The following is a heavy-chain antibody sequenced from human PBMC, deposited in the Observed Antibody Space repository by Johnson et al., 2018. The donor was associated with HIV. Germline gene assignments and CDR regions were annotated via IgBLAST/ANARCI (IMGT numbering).Heavy chain of an antibody. CDR2: IYSGGST. J-gene: IGHJ3*01. CDR1: GFTVSNNF. CDR3: ARGVRGVIID. V-gene: IGHV3-66*01. D-gene: IGHD3-10*01. Sequence: VQLVESGGGLVQPGRSLRLSCVASGFTVSNNFMSWVRQAPGKGLEWVSVIYSGGSTYYADSVKGRFTISRDSSKNTVYLQMNNLRAEDTAVYNCARGVRGVIIDWGQGTMVAVSS.